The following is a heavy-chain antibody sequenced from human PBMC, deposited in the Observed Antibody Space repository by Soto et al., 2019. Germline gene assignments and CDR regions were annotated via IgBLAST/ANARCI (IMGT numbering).Heavy chain of an antibody. D-gene: IGHD3-22*01. CDR3: AKGRYFDTSGGCANY. CDR1: GFMFDNYA. J-gene: IGHJ4*02. Sequence: EVMLLESGGGLVPPGASARLSCITSGFMFDNYAMSWVRQSPGRGLEWVAAISGSGHGTVYTQSVQGRFIISRDKSKKTLFLQMNNLRDEDTAVYYCAKGRYFDTSGGCANYWGLGTLVSVSA. V-gene: IGHV3-23*01. CDR2: ISGSGHGT.